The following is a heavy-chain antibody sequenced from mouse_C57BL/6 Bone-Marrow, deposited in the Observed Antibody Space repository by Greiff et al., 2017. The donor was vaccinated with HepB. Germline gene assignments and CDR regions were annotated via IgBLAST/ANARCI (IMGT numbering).Heavy chain of an antibody. Sequence: EVKVVESGEGLVKPGGSLKLSCAASGFTFSSYAMSWVRQTPEKRLEWVAYISSGGDYIYYADTVKGRFTISRDNARNTLYLQMSSLKSEDTAMYYCTITTVVDYFDYWGQGTTLTVSS. J-gene: IGHJ2*01. V-gene: IGHV5-9-1*02. D-gene: IGHD1-1*01. CDR3: TITTVVDYFDY. CDR1: GFTFSSYA. CDR2: ISSGGDYI.